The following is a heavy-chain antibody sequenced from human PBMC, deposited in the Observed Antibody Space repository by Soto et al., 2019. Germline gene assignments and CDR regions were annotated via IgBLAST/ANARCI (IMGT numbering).Heavy chain of an antibody. J-gene: IGHJ4*02. CDR2: IIGSGGST. V-gene: IGHV3-23*01. CDR1: GLTFNNYA. CDR3: AKDSAYYNSRGFDY. D-gene: IGHD3-22*01. Sequence: GGSLRLSCAASGLTFNNYAMSWVRQAPGKGLEWVSAIIGSGGSTYYADSVKGRFTISRDNSKNTLYPQMDSLRAEDTAVYYCAKDSAYYNSRGFDYWGQGTLVTVSS.